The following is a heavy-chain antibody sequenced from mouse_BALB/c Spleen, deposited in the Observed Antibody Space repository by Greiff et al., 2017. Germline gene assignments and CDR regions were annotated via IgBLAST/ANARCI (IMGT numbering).Heavy chain of an antibody. D-gene: IGHD2-9*01. CDR1: GFNIKDTY. J-gene: IGHJ4*01. V-gene: IGHV14-3*02. Sequence: EVQLQQSGAELVKPGASVKLSCTASGFNIKDTYMHWVKQRPEQGLEWIGRIDPANGNTKYDPKFQGKATITADTSSNTAYLQLSSLTSEDTAVYYCARSYYGYDGYAMDYWGQGTSVTVSS. CDR3: ARSYYGYDGYAMDY. CDR2: IDPANGNT.